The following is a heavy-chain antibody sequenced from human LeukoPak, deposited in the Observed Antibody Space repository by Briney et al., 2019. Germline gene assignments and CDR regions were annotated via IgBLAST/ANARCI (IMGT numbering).Heavy chain of an antibody. J-gene: IGHJ4*02. CDR3: ARGSFGGRQLWLFDY. CDR2: TYYRSKWYY. D-gene: IGHD5-18*01. Sequence: SQTLSLTCAISGDSVSRNSAAWNWIRQSPARGLEWLGRTYYRSKWYYEYAVSVKSRITINPDTSKNQFSLQLNSVTPEDTAVYYCARGSFGGRQLWLFDYWGQGTLVTVSS. CDR1: GDSVSRNSAA. V-gene: IGHV6-1*01.